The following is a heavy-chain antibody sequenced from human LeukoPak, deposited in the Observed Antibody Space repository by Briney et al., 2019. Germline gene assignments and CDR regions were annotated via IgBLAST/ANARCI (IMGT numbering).Heavy chain of an antibody. V-gene: IGHV3-23*01. D-gene: IGHD3-22*01. CDR3: AKGHYYDSSGYSHFDY. CDR1: GFTFSSYA. CDR2: ISGSGGST. Sequence: GGSLRLSCAASGFTFSSYAMSWVRQAPGKGLEWVSAISGSGGSTYYADSVKGRFTISRVNSKNTLYLQMNSLRAEDTAVYYCAKGHYYDSSGYSHFDYWGQGTLVTVSS. J-gene: IGHJ4*02.